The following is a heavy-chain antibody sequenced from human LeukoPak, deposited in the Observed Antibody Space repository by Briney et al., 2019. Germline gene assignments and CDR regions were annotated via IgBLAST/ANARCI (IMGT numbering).Heavy chain of an antibody. Sequence: SVTVSCTASGGTFSSYAISWVRQAPGQGLEWMGGIIPIFGTANYAQKFQGRVTITADESTSTAYMELSSLRSEDTAVYYCARGVEMATTTAFDYWGQGTLATVSS. CDR2: IIPIFGTA. D-gene: IGHD5-24*01. J-gene: IGHJ4*02. CDR3: ARGVEMATTTAFDY. CDR1: GGTFSSYA. V-gene: IGHV1-69*13.